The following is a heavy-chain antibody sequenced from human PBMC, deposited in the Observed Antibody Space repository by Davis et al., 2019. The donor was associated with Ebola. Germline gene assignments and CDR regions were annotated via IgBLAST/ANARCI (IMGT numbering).Heavy chain of an antibody. J-gene: IGHJ6*04. D-gene: IGHD2-2*01. CDR3: ARQKGYSSTRGYYYGMDV. CDR1: GFTFSSYS. Sequence: GESLKISCAASGFTFSSYSMNWVRQAPGKGLEWVSSISSSSSYIYYVDSVKGRFTISRDNVKNSLYLQMNSLRAEDTAVYYCARQKGYSSTRGYYYGMDVWGKGTTVTVSS. CDR2: ISSSSSYI. V-gene: IGHV3-21*01.